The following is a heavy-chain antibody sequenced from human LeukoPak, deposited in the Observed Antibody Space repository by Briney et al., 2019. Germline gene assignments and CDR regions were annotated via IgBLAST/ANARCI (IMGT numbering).Heavy chain of an antibody. CDR3: ARHGLKLVGASTIYFDN. J-gene: IGHJ4*02. D-gene: IGHD1-26*01. CDR1: GGSISNNY. Sequence: SETLSLTCSVSGGSISNNYWSWIRQSPEKGMEWMGYIHSSGSTDYNPSFKSRVVVSVDTSKNQFSLKLYSVTAADTAVDYCARHGLKLVGASTIYFDNWGQGTLVTVSS. V-gene: IGHV4-59*01. CDR2: IHSSGST.